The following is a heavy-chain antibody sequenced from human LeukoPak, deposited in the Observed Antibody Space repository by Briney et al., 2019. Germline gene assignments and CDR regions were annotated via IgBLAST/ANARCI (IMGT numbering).Heavy chain of an antibody. CDR2: ISSSSSTI. CDR1: GFTFSSYS. V-gene: IGHV3-48*04. D-gene: IGHD3-9*01. J-gene: IGHJ4*02. CDR3: ARSGRILTGYYYFDY. Sequence: GGSLRLSCAASGFTFSSYSMNWVRQAPGKGLEWVSYISSSSSTIYYADSEKGRFTISRDNAKNSLYLQMNSLRAEDTAVYYCARSGRILTGYYYFDYWGQGTLVTVSS.